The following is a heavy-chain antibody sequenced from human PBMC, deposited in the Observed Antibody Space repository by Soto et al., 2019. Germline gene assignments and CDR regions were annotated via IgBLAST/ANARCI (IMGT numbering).Heavy chain of an antibody. V-gene: IGHV4-59*01. CDR2: IYYSGST. Sequence: SETLSLTCTVSGGSISSYYWSWIRQPPGKGLEWIGYIYYSGSTNYNPSLKSRVTISVDTSKNQFSLKLSSVTAADTAVYYCARAMGSWREDAFDIWGQGTMVTVSS. CDR3: ARAMGSWREDAFDI. D-gene: IGHD3-3*01. J-gene: IGHJ3*02. CDR1: GGSISSYY.